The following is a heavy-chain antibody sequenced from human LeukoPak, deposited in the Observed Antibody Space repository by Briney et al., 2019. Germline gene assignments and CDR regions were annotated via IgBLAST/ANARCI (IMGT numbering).Heavy chain of an antibody. CDR1: GFTFSSYW. V-gene: IGHV3-7*01. CDR3: ARELRFLEWSNWFDP. CDR2: IKQDGSEK. D-gene: IGHD3-3*01. J-gene: IGHJ5*02. Sequence: GGSLRLSCAASGFTFSSYWMSWVRQAPGKGLEWGANIKQDGSEKYYVDSVKGRFTISRDNAKNSLYLQMNSLRAEDTAVYYCARELRFLEWSNWFDPWGQGTLVTVSS.